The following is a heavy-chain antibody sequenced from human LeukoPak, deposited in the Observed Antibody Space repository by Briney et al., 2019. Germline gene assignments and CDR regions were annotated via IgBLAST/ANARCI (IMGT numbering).Heavy chain of an antibody. V-gene: IGHV4-59*07. Sequence: SDTLSLTCTVSGGSISSYYWSWIRQPPGQGLEWIGYIYHSGSTNYNPSLKTRVTISVATSKNPCSLKLSSGTAADTAVDYCASRIAAAGTGRGYFDYWGQGTLVTVSS. CDR3: ASRIAAAGTGRGYFDY. CDR2: IYHSGST. CDR1: GGSISSYY. D-gene: IGHD6-13*01. J-gene: IGHJ4*02.